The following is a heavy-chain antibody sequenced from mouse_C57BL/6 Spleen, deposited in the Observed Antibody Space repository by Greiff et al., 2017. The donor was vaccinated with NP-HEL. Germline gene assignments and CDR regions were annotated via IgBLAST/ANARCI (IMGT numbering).Heavy chain of an antibody. J-gene: IGHJ4*01. D-gene: IGHD3-3*01. CDR3: ARDGTSGTGAMDY. CDR2: ISDGGSYT. CDR1: GFTFSSYA. Sequence: DVKLVESGGGLVKPGGSLKLSCAASGFTFSSYAMSWVRQTPEKRLEWVATISDGGSYTYYPDNVKGRFTISRDNAKNNLYLQMSHLKSEDTAMYYCARDGTSGTGAMDYWGQGTSVTVSS. V-gene: IGHV5-4*01.